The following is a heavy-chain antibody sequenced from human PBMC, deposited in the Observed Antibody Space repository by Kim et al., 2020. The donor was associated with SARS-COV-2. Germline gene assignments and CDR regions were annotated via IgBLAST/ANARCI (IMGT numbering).Heavy chain of an antibody. J-gene: IGHJ6*02. CDR1: GFTFSSYG. D-gene: IGHD5-18*01. Sequence: GGSLRLSCAASGFTFSSYGMHWVRQAPGKGLEWVAVIWYDGSNKYYADSVKGRFTISRDNSKNTLYLQMNSLRAEDMAVYYCARDKIHGTHPRYYYYYGMDVWGQGTTVTVSS. V-gene: IGHV3-33*01. CDR2: IWYDGSNK. CDR3: ARDKIHGTHPRYYYYYGMDV.